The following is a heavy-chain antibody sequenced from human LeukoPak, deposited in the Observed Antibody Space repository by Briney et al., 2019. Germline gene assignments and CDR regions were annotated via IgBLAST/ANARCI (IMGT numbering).Heavy chain of an antibody. CDR2: ISGSGGST. J-gene: IGHJ4*02. V-gene: IGHV3-23*01. Sequence: GGSLRLSCAASGFTFSSYAMSRVRQAPGKGLEWVSAISGSGGSTYYADSVRGRFTISRDNSKNTLYPQMNSLRAEDTAVYYCARGDYYDSWELDYWGQGTLVTVSS. D-gene: IGHD3-22*01. CDR3: ARGDYYDSWELDY. CDR1: GFTFSSYA.